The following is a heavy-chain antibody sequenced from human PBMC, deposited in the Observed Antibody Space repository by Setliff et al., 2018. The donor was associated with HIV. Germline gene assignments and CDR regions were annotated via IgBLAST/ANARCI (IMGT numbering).Heavy chain of an antibody. V-gene: IGHV4-30-4*08. CDR2: VYYSGST. CDR3: ARRGAYGYDYFDY. D-gene: IGHD5-12*01. Sequence: SETLSLTCNVSGASISGDNFYWTWIRQRPGKGLEWIGYVYYSGSTFYNPSLKSRVTISVDMSRNQFSLKLTSVTAADTAVYYCARRGAYGYDYFDYWGPGILVTVSS. CDR1: GASISGDNFY. J-gene: IGHJ4*02.